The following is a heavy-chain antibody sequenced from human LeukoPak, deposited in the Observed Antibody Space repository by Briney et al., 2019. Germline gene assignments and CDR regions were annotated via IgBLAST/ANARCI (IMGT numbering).Heavy chain of an antibody. J-gene: IGHJ6*04. CDR3: ARDREVPAAIYYYYYGMDV. CDR1: GFTFSSYA. Sequence: PGRSLRLSCAASGFTFSSYAMHWVRQAPGKGLEWVAVISYDGSNKYHADSVKGRFTISRDNSKNTLYLQMNSLRAEDTAVYYCARDREVPAAIYYYYYGMDVWGKGTTVTVSS. D-gene: IGHD2-2*01. V-gene: IGHV3-30*04. CDR2: ISYDGSNK.